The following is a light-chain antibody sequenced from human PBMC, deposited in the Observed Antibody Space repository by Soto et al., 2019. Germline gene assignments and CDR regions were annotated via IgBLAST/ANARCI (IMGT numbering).Light chain of an antibody. J-gene: IGKJ3*01. Sequence: DIQMTQSPSTLSASVGDTISITCRASQSISNLLAWFQQKPGKAPEILIYKASSLESGVPSRFSGSGSGTDFTLTISSLKPEDFATYYCQQTNSFPFTFGPGTKVDIK. CDR1: QSISNL. CDR2: KAS. CDR3: QQTNSFPFT. V-gene: IGKV1-5*03.